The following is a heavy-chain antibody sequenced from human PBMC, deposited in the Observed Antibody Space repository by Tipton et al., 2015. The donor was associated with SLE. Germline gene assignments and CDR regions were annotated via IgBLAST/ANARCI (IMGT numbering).Heavy chain of an antibody. Sequence: SLRLSCAASGFTFSSYAMHWVRQAPGKGLEWVAVISYDGSNKYYADSVKGRFTISRDNSKNTLYLQMNSLRAEDTAVYYCARDPGRSTIFGVGWSDYWGQGTLVTVSS. V-gene: IGHV3-30*04. CDR2: ISYDGSNK. D-gene: IGHD3-3*01. J-gene: IGHJ4*02. CDR1: GFTFSSYA. CDR3: ARDPGRSTIFGVGWSDY.